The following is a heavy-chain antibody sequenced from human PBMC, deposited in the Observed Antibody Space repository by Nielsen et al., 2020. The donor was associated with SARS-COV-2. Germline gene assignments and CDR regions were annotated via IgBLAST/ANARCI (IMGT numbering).Heavy chain of an antibody. D-gene: IGHD3-22*01. CDR3: ARATHYYDSSGYSD. V-gene: IGHV3-48*01. Sequence: AGSLSLSCAASGFTYSSYTMHWVRQAPGKGLEWVSYISSSSSTIYYADSVKGRFTISRDNAKNSLYLQMNSLRAEDTAVYYCARATHYYDSSGYSDWGQGTLVTVSS. J-gene: IGHJ4*02. CDR1: GFTYSSYT. CDR2: ISSSSSTI.